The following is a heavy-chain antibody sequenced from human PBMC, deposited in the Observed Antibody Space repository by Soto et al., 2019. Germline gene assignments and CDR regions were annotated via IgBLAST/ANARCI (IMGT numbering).Heavy chain of an antibody. J-gene: IGHJ4*02. V-gene: IGHV4-34*01. Sequence: QSQTLSLTCAVYGGSFSGYYWSWIRQPPGKGLEWIGEINHSGSTNYNPSLKSRVTISVDTSKNQFSLKLSSVTAADTAVYYCARGLHYGGNFDYWGQGTLVTVSS. CDR1: GGSFSGYY. CDR3: ARGLHYGGNFDY. D-gene: IGHD4-17*01. CDR2: INHSGST.